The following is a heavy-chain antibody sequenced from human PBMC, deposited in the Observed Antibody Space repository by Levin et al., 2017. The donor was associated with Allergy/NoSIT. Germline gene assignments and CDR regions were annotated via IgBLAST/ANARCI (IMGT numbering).Heavy chain of an antibody. V-gene: IGHV4-34*01. CDR3: ARVRGYDSSGYYGRRYFDY. Sequence: TPSETLSLTCAVYGGSFSGYYWSWIRQPPGKGLEWIGEINHSGSTNYNPSLKSRVTISVDTSKNQFSLKLSSVTAADTAVYYCARVRGYDSSGYYGRRYFDYWGQGTLVTVSS. J-gene: IGHJ4*02. D-gene: IGHD3-22*01. CDR1: GGSFSGYY. CDR2: INHSGST.